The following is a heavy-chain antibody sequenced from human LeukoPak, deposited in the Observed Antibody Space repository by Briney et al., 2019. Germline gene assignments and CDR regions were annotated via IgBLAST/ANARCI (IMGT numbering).Heavy chain of an antibody. Sequence: PSETLSLTCTVSGGSISSYYWSWIRQPPGKGLEWIGYIYYSGSTNYNPSLKSRVTISVDTSKNQFSLKLSSVTAADTAVYYCASTYSSGWYKYSQHWGQGTLVTVSS. J-gene: IGHJ1*01. V-gene: IGHV4-59*08. CDR2: IYYSGST. D-gene: IGHD6-19*01. CDR1: GGSISSYY. CDR3: ASTYSSGWYKYSQH.